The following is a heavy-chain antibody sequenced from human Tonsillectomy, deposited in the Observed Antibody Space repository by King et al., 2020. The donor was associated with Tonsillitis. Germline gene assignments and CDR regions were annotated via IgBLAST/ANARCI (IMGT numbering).Heavy chain of an antibody. Sequence: VQLVESGGGVVQPGRSLILSCAASVFSFSIHGMHWVRQAPGKGLEWVAVIWFDGGNKYYADTVKGRFSIARDNSQNTLYLQMNSLGAEDTAVYYCARGSGSPTAAAFDIWGQGTMVTVSS. V-gene: IGHV3-33*08. CDR3: ARGSGSPTAAAFDI. J-gene: IGHJ3*02. CDR1: VFSFSIHG. CDR2: IWFDGGNK. D-gene: IGHD3-10*01.